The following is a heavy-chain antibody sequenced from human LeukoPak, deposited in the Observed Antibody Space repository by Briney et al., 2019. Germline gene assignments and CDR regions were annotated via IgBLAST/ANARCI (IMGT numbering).Heavy chain of an antibody. CDR3: ARGKFGDDILTGYYMAAGWFDP. J-gene: IGHJ5*02. D-gene: IGHD3-9*01. V-gene: IGHV4-39*07. Sequence: SETLSLTCTVSGGSISSSSYYWGWIRQPPGKGLEWIGEINHSGSTNYNPSLKSRVTISVDTSKNQFSLKLSSVTAADTAVYYCARGKFGDDILTGYYMAAGWFDPWGQGTLVTVSS. CDR1: GGSISSSSYY. CDR2: INHSGST.